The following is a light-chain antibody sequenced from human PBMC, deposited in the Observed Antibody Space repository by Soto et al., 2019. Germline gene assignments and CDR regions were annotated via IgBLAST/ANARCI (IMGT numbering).Light chain of an antibody. V-gene: IGKV3-20*01. CDR1: QSVSSSY. CDR3: HQYGSSPRT. J-gene: IGKJ1*01. CDR2: GAS. Sequence: EIVLTQSPGTLSLSPGERATLSCRASQSVSSSYLAWYQQKPGQAPRLLIYGASSRATGIPDRFSGPDRFSGSGSGTDFTLTISRLEPEDFAVYYCHQYGSSPRTFGQGTKVDIK.